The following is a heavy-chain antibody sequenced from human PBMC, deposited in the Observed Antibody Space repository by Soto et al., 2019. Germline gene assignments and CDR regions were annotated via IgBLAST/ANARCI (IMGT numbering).Heavy chain of an antibody. CDR1: GGTFSSYA. V-gene: IGHV1-69*13. D-gene: IGHD3-22*01. CDR2: IIPIFGTA. CDR3: ARGSYYDSSGYYSSVDP. J-gene: IGHJ5*02. Sequence: SVKVSCKASGGTFSSYAISWVRQSPGQGLEWMGGIIPIFGTANYAQKFQGRVTITADESTSTAYMELSSLRSEDTAVYYCARGSYYDSSGYYSSVDPWGQGTLVTVSS.